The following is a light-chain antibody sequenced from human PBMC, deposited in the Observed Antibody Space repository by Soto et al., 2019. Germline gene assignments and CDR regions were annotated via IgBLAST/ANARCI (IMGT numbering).Light chain of an antibody. V-gene: IGKV3-11*01. CDR3: QQRSNWAPVT. CDR1: QSVSSY. J-gene: IGKJ3*01. Sequence: EIVLTQSPATLSLSPGERATLSCRASQSVSSYLAWYQQKPGQAPRLLIYDASNRAPGIPARFSGSGSGTDFSLNISSLEPEDFAVYYCQQRSNWAPVTFGPGTKVDIK. CDR2: DAS.